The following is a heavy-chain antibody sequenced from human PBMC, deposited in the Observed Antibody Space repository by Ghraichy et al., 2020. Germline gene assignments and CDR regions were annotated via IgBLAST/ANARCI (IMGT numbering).Heavy chain of an antibody. J-gene: IGHJ6*03. V-gene: IGHV3-30*18. Sequence: GGSLRLSCAASGFTFSNYGVHLVRQAPGKGLEWLAIISFDGSNSHYADSVKGRFTISRDNSKNTLYLQMNDLRPEDTAIYYCAKVAVAVPPTMVVYFHYYMDVWGPGTTVTVSS. CDR3: AKVAVAVPPTMVVYFHYYMDV. CDR1: GFTFSNYG. CDR2: ISFDGSNS. D-gene: IGHD3-10*01.